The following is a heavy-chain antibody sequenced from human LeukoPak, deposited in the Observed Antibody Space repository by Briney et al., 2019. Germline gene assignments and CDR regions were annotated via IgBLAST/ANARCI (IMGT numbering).Heavy chain of an antibody. CDR3: ARGDYGDYNTDAFDI. D-gene: IGHD4-17*01. CDR2: IRYDGSNK. J-gene: IGHJ3*02. Sequence: PGGSLRLSCAASGFTFSSYGMHWVRQAPGKGLEWVAFIRYDGSNKYYADSVKGRFTISRDNSKNTLYLQMNSLRAEDTAVYYCARGDYGDYNTDAFDIWGQGTMVTVSS. CDR1: GFTFSSYG. V-gene: IGHV3-30*02.